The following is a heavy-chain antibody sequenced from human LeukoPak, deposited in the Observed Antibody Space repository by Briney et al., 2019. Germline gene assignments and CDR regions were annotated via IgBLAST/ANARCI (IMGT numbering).Heavy chain of an antibody. D-gene: IGHD6-13*01. V-gene: IGHV3-7*05. Sequence: GGSLRLSCAASGFAFSNYWMSWVRQTPGKGLEWVANIKHDGSEKYYVDSVKGRFTISRDNAKNSLYLQMNRLRAEDTAVYYCARDESYSSDYWGQGTLVTVSS. CDR2: IKHDGSEK. CDR3: ARDESYSSDY. CDR1: GFAFSNYW. J-gene: IGHJ4*02.